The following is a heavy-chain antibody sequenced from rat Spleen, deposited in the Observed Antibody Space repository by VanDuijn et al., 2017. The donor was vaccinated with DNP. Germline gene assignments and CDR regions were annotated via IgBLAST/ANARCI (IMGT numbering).Heavy chain of an antibody. D-gene: IGHD1-4*01. CDR3: ARRRLPYWYFDF. Sequence: EVQLVESGGGLVQPGRSLKLSCAASGFTFSIYGMAWVRQAPTKGLEWVAAISPSGGRTYYADSVKGRFTISRDKAKSSLYLQMNSLKSEDTATYYCARRRLPYWYFDFWGPGTMVTVSS. V-gene: IGHV5S13*01. CDR2: ISPSGGRT. J-gene: IGHJ1*01. CDR1: GFTFSIYG.